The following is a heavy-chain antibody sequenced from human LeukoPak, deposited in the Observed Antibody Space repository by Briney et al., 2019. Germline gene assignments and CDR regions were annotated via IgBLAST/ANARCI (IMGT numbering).Heavy chain of an antibody. D-gene: IGHD6-19*01. CDR1: GDSVSSKNGA. V-gene: IGHV6-1*01. Sequence: SQTLSLTCAVCGDSVSSKNGAWNWIRQSPSRGLEWLGRTYYRSKWYNDYAESMEGRMTISQDTSKNQYSLHLNSVTPDDTAVYDCARDLGTTGWHTFDYWGQGTLVTVSS. CDR2: TYYRSKWYN. J-gene: IGHJ4*02. CDR3: ARDLGTTGWHTFDY.